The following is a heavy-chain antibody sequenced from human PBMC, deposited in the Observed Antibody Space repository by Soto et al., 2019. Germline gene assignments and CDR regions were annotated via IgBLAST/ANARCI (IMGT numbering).Heavy chain of an antibody. J-gene: IGHJ6*02. V-gene: IGHV4-34*01. Sequence: SETLSLTCAVYGGSFSGYYWSWIRQPPGKGLEWIGEINHSGSTNYNPSLKSRVTISVDTSKNQFSLKLNSVTAADTAVYYCARGPKGEVGGTWYYYAMDVCGQGTTVTVSS. CDR1: GGSFSGYY. D-gene: IGHD1-26*01. CDR2: INHSGST. CDR3: ARGPKGEVGGTWYYYAMDV.